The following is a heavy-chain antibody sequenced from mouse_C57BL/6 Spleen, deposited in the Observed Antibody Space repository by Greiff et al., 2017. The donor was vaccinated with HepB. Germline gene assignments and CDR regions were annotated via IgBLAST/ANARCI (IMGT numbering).Heavy chain of an antibody. CDR3: ARDDGYFFAY. J-gene: IGHJ3*01. CDR2: ISYDGSN. V-gene: IGHV3-6*01. CDR1: GYSITSGYY. D-gene: IGHD2-3*01. Sequence: DVHLVESGPGLVKPSQSLSLTCSVTGYSITSGYYWNWIRQFPGNKLEWMGYISYDGSNNYNPSLKNRISITRDTSKNQFFLKLNSVTTEDTATYYCARDDGYFFAYWGQGTLVTVSA.